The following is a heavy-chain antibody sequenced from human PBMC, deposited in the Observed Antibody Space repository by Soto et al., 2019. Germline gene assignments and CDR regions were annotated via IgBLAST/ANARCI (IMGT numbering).Heavy chain of an antibody. Sequence: PVGSLRLSCAASGFPFDAYVMHWVRQGPGKGLEWVSLITWDGGSTYYADSVKGRFTISRDNSENSLYLQMNSLRPEDTALYYCAKGNYYDSSGYYYFDYWGQGTLVTVSS. J-gene: IGHJ4*02. D-gene: IGHD3-22*01. V-gene: IGHV3-43*01. CDR3: AKGNYYDSSGYYYFDY. CDR2: ITWDGGST. CDR1: GFPFDAYV.